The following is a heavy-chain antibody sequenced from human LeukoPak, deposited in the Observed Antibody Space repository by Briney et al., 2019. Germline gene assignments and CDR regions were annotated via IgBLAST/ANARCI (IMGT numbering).Heavy chain of an antibody. CDR1: GFTVSSNY. V-gene: IGHV3-66*02. CDR2: IYSGGST. Sequence: GGSLRLSCAASGFTVSSNYMSWVRQAPGKGLEWVSVIYSGGSTYYADSVKGRFTISRDNSKNTLYLQMNSLRAEDTAVYYCARDGYDSSGYHTGFDYWGQGTLVTVSS. D-gene: IGHD3-22*01. CDR3: ARDGYDSSGYHTGFDY. J-gene: IGHJ4*02.